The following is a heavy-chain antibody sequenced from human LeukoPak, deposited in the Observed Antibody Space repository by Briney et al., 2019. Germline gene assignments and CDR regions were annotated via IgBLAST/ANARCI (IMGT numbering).Heavy chain of an antibody. CDR3: ARLDLGATMFDY. V-gene: IGHV1-69*04. D-gene: IGHD1-26*01. CDR1: GGTFSSYA. J-gene: IGHJ4*02. CDR2: IIPILGIA. Sequence: GASVKVSCKASGGTFSSYAISWVRQAPGQGLEWMGRIIPILGIANYAQKFQGRVTITADKSTSTAYMELSSLRSEDTAVYYCARLDLGATMFDYWGQGTLVTVSS.